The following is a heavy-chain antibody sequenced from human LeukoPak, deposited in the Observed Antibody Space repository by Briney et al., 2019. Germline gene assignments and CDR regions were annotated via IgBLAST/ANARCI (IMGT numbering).Heavy chain of an antibody. J-gene: IGHJ4*02. CDR1: GFAFSSYG. V-gene: IGHV3-48*01. D-gene: IGHD6-19*01. Sequence: GGSLRLSCAAYGFAFSSYGMNWVRQAPGTGLEWVSYVSPSSSSIYYADSVKGRFTISRDNAKNSLYLQMNSLRAEDTAVYYCAREHTPYGSGCTAAYWGQGTLVTVSS. CDR2: VSPSSSSI. CDR3: AREHTPYGSGCTAAY.